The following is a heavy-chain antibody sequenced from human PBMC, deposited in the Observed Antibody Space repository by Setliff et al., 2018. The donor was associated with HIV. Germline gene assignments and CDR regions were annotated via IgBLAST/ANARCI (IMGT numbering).Heavy chain of an antibody. D-gene: IGHD2-8*02. CDR3: ARVSSTYWYSIFRNYYYHMDV. Sequence: SETLSLTCTVSGGSISSGNYSWSWVRQPAGKGLECVGRIYTSGSANYTPSLKSRVTIPVDTSKTQFSLKLSSVTAADTAVYYCARVSSTYWYSIFRNYYYHMDVWGKGTTVTVTS. CDR2: IYTSGSA. J-gene: IGHJ6*03. V-gene: IGHV4-61*02. CDR1: GGSISSGNYS.